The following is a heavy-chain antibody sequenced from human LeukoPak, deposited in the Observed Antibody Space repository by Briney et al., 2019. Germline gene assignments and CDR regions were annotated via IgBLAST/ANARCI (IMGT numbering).Heavy chain of an antibody. V-gene: IGHV3-48*03. Sequence: GGSLRLSCAASGFTFSSYEMNWVRQAPGKGLEWVSYISSSGNTIYYADSVKGRFTISRDNAKNSLYLLMNSLRAEDTAVYYCATDVAVSYFTGNYWGQGTLVTVSS. CDR1: GFTFSSYE. J-gene: IGHJ4*02. CDR3: ATDVAVSYFTGNY. CDR2: ISSSGNTI. D-gene: IGHD2-21*01.